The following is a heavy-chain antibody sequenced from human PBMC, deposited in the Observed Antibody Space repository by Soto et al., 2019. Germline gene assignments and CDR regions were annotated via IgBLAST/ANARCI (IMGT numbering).Heavy chain of an antibody. CDR2: IYHSGST. J-gene: IGHJ4*02. V-gene: IGHV4-30-2*01. Sequence: SETLSLTCAVSGGSISSGGYSWSWIRQPPGKGLEWIGYIYHSGSTYYNPSLKSRVTISVDTSKNQSSLKLSSVTAADTAVYYCAREGHCSSTGCPGDYWGQGTLVTVSS. D-gene: IGHD2-2*01. CDR3: AREGHCSSTGCPGDY. CDR1: GGSISSGGYS.